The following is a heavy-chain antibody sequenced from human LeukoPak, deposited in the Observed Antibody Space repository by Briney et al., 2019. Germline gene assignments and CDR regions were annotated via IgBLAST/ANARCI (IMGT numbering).Heavy chain of an antibody. Sequence: SETLSLTCTVSGYSISSGYYWGWIRQPPGKGLEWIGEINHSGSTNYNPSLKSRVTISVDTSKNQFSLKLSSVTAADTAVYYCARRITAAWYSSSWYMGGFDPWGQGTLVTVSS. CDR1: GYSISSGYY. CDR3: ARRITAAWYSSSWYMGGFDP. V-gene: IGHV4-38-2*02. D-gene: IGHD6-13*01. CDR2: INHSGST. J-gene: IGHJ5*02.